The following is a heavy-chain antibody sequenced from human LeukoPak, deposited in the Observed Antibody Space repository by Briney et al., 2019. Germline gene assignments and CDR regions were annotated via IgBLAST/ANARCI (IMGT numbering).Heavy chain of an antibody. CDR3: ARLDIVGATYYFDY. Sequence: GASLKISNKGSGYSFTSYWIGWLRQTPGKGLEWMGIIYPGDSDTRYRPSFQGQVAISADKSISTAYLQWSSLKASDTAMYYCARLDIVGATYYFDYWGQGTLVTVSS. CDR2: IYPGDSDT. V-gene: IGHV5-51*01. J-gene: IGHJ4*02. D-gene: IGHD1-26*01. CDR1: GYSFTSYW.